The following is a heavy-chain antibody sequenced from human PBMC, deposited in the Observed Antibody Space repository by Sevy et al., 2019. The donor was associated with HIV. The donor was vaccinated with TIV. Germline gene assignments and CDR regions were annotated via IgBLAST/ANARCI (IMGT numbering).Heavy chain of an antibody. CDR3: ATAPGYYDSAPFDY. D-gene: IGHD3-22*01. CDR2: NKSKINGETT. V-gene: IGHV3-15*01. Sequence: GGALRLSCAVSGFTFNNAWMNWVRQAPGTGLQWVGLNKSKINGETTDYDAPVKGRFTISRDDSKNTLYLQMNSLKIEDTAVYYCATAPGYYDSAPFDYWGPGTLVTVSS. J-gene: IGHJ4*02. CDR1: GFTFNNAW.